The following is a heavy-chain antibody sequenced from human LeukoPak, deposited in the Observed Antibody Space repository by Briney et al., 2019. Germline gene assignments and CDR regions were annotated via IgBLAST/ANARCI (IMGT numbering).Heavy chain of an antibody. CDR1: GFTFSSYA. J-gene: IGHJ4*02. Sequence: GGSLRLSCAASGFTFSSYAMSWVRQAPGKGLEWVSAISGSGGSTYYADSVKGRFTISRDNAKNTLYLQMNSLRAEDTAVYYCAKDPRITGTTFFDYWGQGTLVTVSS. V-gene: IGHV3-23*01. D-gene: IGHD1-7*01. CDR3: AKDPRITGTTFFDY. CDR2: ISGSGGST.